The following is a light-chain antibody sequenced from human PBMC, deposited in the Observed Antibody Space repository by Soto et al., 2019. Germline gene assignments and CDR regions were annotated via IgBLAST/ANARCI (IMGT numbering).Light chain of an antibody. Sequence: QSALTQPASVSGTPGQSITISFTGSNSDVGIYDFVSWYQHHPGRAPKLIVSEVSHRPSGVSNRFSGSKSGNTASLTISGLQSEDEADYYCISYTSDDVRYVFGTGTKLTV. CDR3: ISYTSDDVRYV. CDR2: EVS. CDR1: NSDVGIYDF. V-gene: IGLV2-14*01. J-gene: IGLJ1*01.